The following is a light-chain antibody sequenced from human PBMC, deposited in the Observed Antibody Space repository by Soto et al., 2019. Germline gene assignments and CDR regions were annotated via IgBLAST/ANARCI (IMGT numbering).Light chain of an antibody. CDR1: QGIRND. V-gene: IGKV1-6*01. CDR3: QQYESYSPLT. CDR2: AAS. J-gene: IGKJ4*01. Sequence: AIQMTQSPSSLSASVGDRVTITCRASQGIRNDLGWYQQKPGKAPKLLIYAASSLQSGVPSRFSGSGSGTDFTLTISSLQPEDFATYCCQQYESYSPLTFGGGTKVDIK.